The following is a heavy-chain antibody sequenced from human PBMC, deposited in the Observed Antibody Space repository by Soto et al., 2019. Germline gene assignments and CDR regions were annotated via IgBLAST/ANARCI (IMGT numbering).Heavy chain of an antibody. CDR1: GGSFSGYY. D-gene: IGHD3-10*01. CDR3: ARVRSGYYYYGMDV. V-gene: IGHV4-34*01. CDR2: INHSGST. Sequence: PSETLSLTCAVYGGSFSGYYWSWIRQPPGKGLEWIGEINHSGSTNYNPSLKSRVTISVDTSKNQFSPKLSSVTAADTAVYYCARVRSGYYYYGMDVWGQGTTVTVSS. J-gene: IGHJ6*02.